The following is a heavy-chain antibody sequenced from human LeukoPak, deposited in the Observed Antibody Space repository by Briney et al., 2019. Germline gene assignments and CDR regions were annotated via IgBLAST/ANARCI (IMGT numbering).Heavy chain of an antibody. Sequence: GGSLRLSCAASGFTFGSYDMHWVRQGTGKGLEWVSAIGTVGDTYYPGSVKGRFTVSRETAKNSLYLQMNSLRAGDTAVYYCARAPLGGSGPWYWGQGTLVTVCS. J-gene: IGHJ4*02. CDR3: ARAPLGGSGPWY. CDR1: GFTFGSYD. CDR2: IGTVGDT. D-gene: IGHD4-23*01. V-gene: IGHV3-13*01.